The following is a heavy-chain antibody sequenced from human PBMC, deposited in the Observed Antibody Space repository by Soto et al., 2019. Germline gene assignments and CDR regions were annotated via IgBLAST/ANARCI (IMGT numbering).Heavy chain of an antibody. D-gene: IGHD5-18*01. CDR3: VRHRDSGYSYGGTYYFDY. J-gene: IGHJ4*02. Sequence: QLQLQESGPGLVKPSGTLSLACSVSGGSISSSSYYWGWIRQPPGKGLEYLGTIYYSGITYYSPSLKSRVTLSVDTSRNQFSLKLSSVTAADTAVYYCVRHRDSGYSYGGTYYFDYWGQGTLVTVSS. CDR2: IYYSGIT. CDR1: GGSISSSSYY. V-gene: IGHV4-39*01.